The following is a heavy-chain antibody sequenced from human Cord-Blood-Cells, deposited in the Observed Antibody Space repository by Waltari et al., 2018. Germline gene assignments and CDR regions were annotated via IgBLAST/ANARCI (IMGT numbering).Heavy chain of an antibody. D-gene: IGHD2-15*01. V-gene: IGHV4-34*01. CDR1: GGSFSGYY. CDR3: ARLVVVVASFDL. J-gene: IGHJ2*01. Sequence: QVQLQQWGAGLLKPSETLSLTCAVYGGSFSGYYWSWIRQPPGKGLEWIGEINHSGRTNYNPSLKSRVTISVDTSKNQFSLKLSSVTAADTAVYYCARLVVVVASFDLWGRGTLVTVSS. CDR2: INHSGRT.